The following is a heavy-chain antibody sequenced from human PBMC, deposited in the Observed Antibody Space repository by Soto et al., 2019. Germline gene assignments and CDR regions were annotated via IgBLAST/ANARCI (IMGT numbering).Heavy chain of an antibody. D-gene: IGHD3-22*01. CDR3: ASDIYDSSGYYYPEAFDI. J-gene: IGHJ3*02. Sequence: EVQLVESGGGLVQPGGSLRLSCAASGFTFSSYSMNWVRQAPGKGLEWVSYISSSSSTIYYADSVKCRFTISRDNAKNSLYLQMNSLRDEDTAVYYCASDIYDSSGYYYPEAFDIWGQGTMVTVSS. V-gene: IGHV3-48*02. CDR1: GFTFSSYS. CDR2: ISSSSSTI.